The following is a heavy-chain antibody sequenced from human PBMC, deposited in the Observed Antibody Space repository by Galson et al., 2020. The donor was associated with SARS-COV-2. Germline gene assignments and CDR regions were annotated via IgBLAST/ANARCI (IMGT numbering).Heavy chain of an antibody. D-gene: IGHD1-26*01. CDR1: GGSISSSSYY. J-gene: IGHJ4*02. CDR3: AREDVGRVQEDY. CDR2: IYYSGST. Sequence: SETLSLTCTVSGGSISSSSYYWGWIRQPPGKGLEWIGSIYYSGSTYYNPSLKSRVTISVDTSKNQFSLKLSSVTAADTAVYYCAREDVGRVQEDYWGQGTLVTVSS. V-gene: IGHV4-39*07.